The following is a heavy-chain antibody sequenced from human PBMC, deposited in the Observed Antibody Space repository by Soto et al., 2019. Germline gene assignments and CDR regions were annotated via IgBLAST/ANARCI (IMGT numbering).Heavy chain of an antibody. CDR3: ASTLLGCSSTSCYWAY. D-gene: IGHD2-2*01. CDR1: GYTFTSYG. Sequence: ASVKVSCKASGYTFTSYGISWVRQAPGQGLEWMGWISAYNGSTNYAQKLQGRVTMTTDTSTSTAYMELRSLRSDDTAVYYCASTLLGCSSTSCYWAYWGQGTLVTVSS. CDR2: ISAYNGST. V-gene: IGHV1-18*01. J-gene: IGHJ4*02.